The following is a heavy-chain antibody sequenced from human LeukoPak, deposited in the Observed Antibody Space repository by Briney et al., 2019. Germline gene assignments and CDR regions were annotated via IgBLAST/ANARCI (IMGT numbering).Heavy chain of an antibody. CDR2: IGAAGSHT. J-gene: IGHJ3*01. Sequence: KPGGSLRLSCAASGFTFSAYSMNWVRQAPGEGLEWVSSIGAAGSHTYYADSMKGRFTISRDNAKSSLFLQMNSLRAEDTGIYYCVRVGSGATRADTFDLWGQGTMVTVSS. V-gene: IGHV3-21*01. D-gene: IGHD6-19*01. CDR1: GFTFSAYS. CDR3: VRVGSGATRADTFDL.